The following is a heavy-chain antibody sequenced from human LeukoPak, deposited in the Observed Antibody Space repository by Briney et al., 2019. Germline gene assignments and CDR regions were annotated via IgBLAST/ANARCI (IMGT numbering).Heavy chain of an antibody. Sequence: GGSLRRSGAASGFTFSSYWMSGVRQAPGKGREGVANMKYDGREKYYVDSVKGRFTISKDNAKNSLYLQMNSLRAEDTAVYYCARDIEAAGLFLDYWGQGTLVTVSS. J-gene: IGHJ4*02. CDR2: MKYDGREK. CDR1: GFTFSSYW. CDR3: ARDIEAAGLFLDY. D-gene: IGHD6-13*01. V-gene: IGHV3-7*01.